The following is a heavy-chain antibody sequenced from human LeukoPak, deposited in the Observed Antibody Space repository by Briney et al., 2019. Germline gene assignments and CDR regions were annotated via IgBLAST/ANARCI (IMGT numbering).Heavy chain of an antibody. CDR3: ATLNRAHFDY. Sequence: PGGSLRLSCAASGFIVSSNYMSWVRQAPGKGLEWVSVIYSGGTTYYADSVKGRFTISRDNSKNTLYLQMNSLRAEDTAVYYCATLNRAHFDYWGQGTLVTVSS. J-gene: IGHJ4*02. CDR1: GFIVSSNY. CDR2: IYSGGTT. V-gene: IGHV3-53*05. D-gene: IGHD3-10*01.